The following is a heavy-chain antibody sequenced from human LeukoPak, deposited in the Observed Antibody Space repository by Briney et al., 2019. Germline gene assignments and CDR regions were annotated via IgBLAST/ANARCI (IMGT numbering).Heavy chain of an antibody. V-gene: IGHV3-7*04. D-gene: IGHD3-16*01. CDR3: ARGTYYYEF. CDR1: KFTFSSSW. J-gene: IGHJ4*02. CDR2: MNQVGNEK. Sequence: GGSLRLSCAASKFTFSSSWMSWVRQAPGKGPEWVAYMNQVGNEKNYLDSVKGRFTISRDNAKNSLYLQMTSLRAEDTAVYYCARGTYYYEFWGQGTLVTVSS.